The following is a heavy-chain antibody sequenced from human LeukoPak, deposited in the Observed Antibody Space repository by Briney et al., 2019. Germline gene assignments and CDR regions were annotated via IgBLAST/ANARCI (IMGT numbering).Heavy chain of an antibody. V-gene: IGHV4-34*01. CDR3: ARGISYGSGSYYTG. CDR1: GGSFSGYY. Sequence: SETLSLTCAVYGGSFSGYYWSWIRQPPGKGLEWIGEINHSGSTNYNPSLKSRVTISVDTSKNQFCLKLSSVTAADTAVYYCARGISYGSGSYYTGWGQGTLVTVSS. D-gene: IGHD3-10*01. CDR2: INHSGST. J-gene: IGHJ4*02.